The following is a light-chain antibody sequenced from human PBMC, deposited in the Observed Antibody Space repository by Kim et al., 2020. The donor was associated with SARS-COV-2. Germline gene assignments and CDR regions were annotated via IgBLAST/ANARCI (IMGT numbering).Light chain of an antibody. Sequence: SPGDRDTPSCRASQSVSNNLAWYQHKPGQPPRLLIYGASTRATGVPARFSGTGSGTDFTLTVSSLQSEDFAVYYCHQYNDWPPGDTFGQGTKLEI. CDR2: GAS. CDR1: QSVSNN. CDR3: HQYNDWPPGDT. J-gene: IGKJ2*01. V-gene: IGKV3-15*01.